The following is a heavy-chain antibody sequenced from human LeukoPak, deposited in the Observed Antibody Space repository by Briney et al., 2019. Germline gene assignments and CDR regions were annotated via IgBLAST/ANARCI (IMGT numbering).Heavy chain of an antibody. CDR2: IDRDGSRI. D-gene: IGHD4-23*01. V-gene: IGHV3-74*01. Sequence: GGSLRLSCAVSGFTFSSYWMHWVRQAPGKGLVWVSRIDRDGSRINYADSVKGRFTISRDNGKNTLFLQMNSLRAEDAAVYYCVRGNDYGGPHYWGQGTLVTVSS. CDR1: GFTFSSYW. J-gene: IGHJ4*02. CDR3: VRGNDYGGPHY.